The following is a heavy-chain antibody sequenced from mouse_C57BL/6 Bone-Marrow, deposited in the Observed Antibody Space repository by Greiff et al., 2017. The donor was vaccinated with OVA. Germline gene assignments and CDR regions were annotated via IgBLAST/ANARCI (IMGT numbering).Heavy chain of an antibody. D-gene: IGHD1-1*01. J-gene: IGHJ4*01. CDR1: GYTFTDHT. CDR3: AREGFYYGSSYEDYYAMDY. Sequence: VQRVESDAELVKPGASVKISCKVSGYTFTDHTIHWMKQRPEQGLEWIGYIYPRDGSTKYNEKFKGKATLTADKSSSTAYMQLNSLTSEDSAVYFCAREGFYYGSSYEDYYAMDYWGQGTSVTVSS. V-gene: IGHV1-78*01. CDR2: IYPRDGST.